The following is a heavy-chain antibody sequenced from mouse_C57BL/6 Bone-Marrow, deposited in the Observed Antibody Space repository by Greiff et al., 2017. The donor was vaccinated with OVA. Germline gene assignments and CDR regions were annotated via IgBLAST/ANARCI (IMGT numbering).Heavy chain of an antibody. J-gene: IGHJ1*03. CDR2: IDPEDGET. CDR1: GFNIKDYY. D-gene: IGHD4-1*01. V-gene: IGHV14-2*01. CDR3: ARGPWDAGWYFDV. Sequence: DVQLQESGAELVKPGASVKLSCTASGFNIKDYYMHWVKQRPEQGLEWIGRIDPEDGETKYAQKFQGKATITADKSSNTAYMQLSSLTSEDTAVYYCARGPWDAGWYFDVWGTGTTVTVSS.